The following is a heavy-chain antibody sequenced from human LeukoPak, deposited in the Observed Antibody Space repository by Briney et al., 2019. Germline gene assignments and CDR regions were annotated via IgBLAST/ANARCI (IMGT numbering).Heavy chain of an antibody. CDR1: GFTVTANY. J-gene: IGHJ4*02. Sequence: GGSLRLSCVASGFTVTANYMSWVRQAPGKGLEWVSVIYTGSTTSYADSVRGRFTISRDSSKNTLYLQMNSLRAEDTAVYYCARNNLHCGGDTCNPSAGDSWGQGTLVTVSS. V-gene: IGHV3-53*01. D-gene: IGHD2-21*01. CDR3: ARNNLHCGGDTCNPSAGDS. CDR2: IYTGSTT.